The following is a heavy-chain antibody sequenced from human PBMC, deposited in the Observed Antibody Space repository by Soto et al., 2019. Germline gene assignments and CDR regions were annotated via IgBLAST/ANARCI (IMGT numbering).Heavy chain of an antibody. CDR3: ARLDSTMITFDY. CDR2: IIPLFGTT. CDR1: GDSFKNYA. D-gene: IGHD5-18*01. Sequence: QVQLVQSGAEVKKPGSSVKLSCKTSGDSFKNYAIGWVRQVPGQGLEWTGSIIPLFGTTNYARIFEGRVTITADKSTTTVYMELGSLRSEDTAVYYCARLDSTMITFDYWGQGTLVTVSS. V-gene: IGHV1-69*06. J-gene: IGHJ4*02.